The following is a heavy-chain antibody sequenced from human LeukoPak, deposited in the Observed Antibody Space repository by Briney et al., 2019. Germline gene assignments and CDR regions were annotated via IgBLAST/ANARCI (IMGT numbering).Heavy chain of an antibody. J-gene: IGHJ4*02. Sequence: ASVKVSCKASGYTFTDYYMHWVRRAPGQGLEWMGWINPNSGGTNYAQKFQGRVTMTRDTSISTAYMELSRLRSDDTAMYYCAMNWNYNYWGQGTLVTVSS. V-gene: IGHV1-2*02. D-gene: IGHD1-7*01. CDR1: GYTFTDYY. CDR2: INPNSGGT. CDR3: AMNWNYNY.